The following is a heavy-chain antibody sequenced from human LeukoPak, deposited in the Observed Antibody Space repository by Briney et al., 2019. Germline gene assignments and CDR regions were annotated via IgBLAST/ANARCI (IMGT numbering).Heavy chain of an antibody. D-gene: IGHD6-19*01. CDR3: ARAVYSSGPGYWFDP. CDR2: IYYSGST. Sequence: SETLSLTCTVSGGSNSSYYWSWIRQRPGKGLEWIGYIYYSGSTNYNPSLKSRVTISVDTSKNQFSLKLSSVTAADTAVYYCARAVYSSGPGYWFDPWGQGTLVTVSS. V-gene: IGHV4-59*01. CDR1: GGSNSSYY. J-gene: IGHJ5*02.